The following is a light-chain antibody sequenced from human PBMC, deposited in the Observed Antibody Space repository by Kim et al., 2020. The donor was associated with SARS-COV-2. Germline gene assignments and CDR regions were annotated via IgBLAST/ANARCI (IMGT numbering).Light chain of an antibody. CDR1: QSVSSY. J-gene: IGKJ4*01. CDR2: DAS. V-gene: IGKV3-11*01. Sequence: SLLPGERPTLSCRASQSVSSYLAWYQQKPGQAPRLLIYDASNRATGIPARFSGSGSGTDFTLTISSLEDEDFAVYYCQQRSNWPTFGGGTKVDIK. CDR3: QQRSNWPT.